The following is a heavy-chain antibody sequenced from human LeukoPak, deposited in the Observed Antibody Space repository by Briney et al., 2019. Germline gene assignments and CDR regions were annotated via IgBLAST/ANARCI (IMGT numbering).Heavy chain of an antibody. CDR3: AKGDFDWLFYYFDY. CDR2: ISWNSGSI. D-gene: IGHD3-9*01. Sequence: GGSLRLSCAASGFTFDDYAIHWVRQAPGKGLEWVSGISWNSGSIGYADSVKGRFTISRDNAKNSLYLQMNSLRAEDTALYYCAKGDFDWLFYYFDYWGQGTLVTVSS. V-gene: IGHV3-9*01. CDR1: GFTFDDYA. J-gene: IGHJ4*02.